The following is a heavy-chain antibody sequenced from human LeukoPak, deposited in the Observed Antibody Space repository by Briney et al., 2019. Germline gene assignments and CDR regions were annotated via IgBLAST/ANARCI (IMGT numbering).Heavy chain of an antibody. J-gene: IGHJ3*02. CDR3: SRRSCKWDAFHI. D-gene: IGHD2-8*01. CDR1: VYTFTSYD. CDR2: MNSNSGNT. V-gene: IGHV1-8*01. Sequence: ASVKVSRKASVYTFTSYDINCVRQAAGRGVEGVGWMNSNSGNTGYTQKFRGRDTLTRHTTISTGYMEMRTVGCQETGVYLCSRRSCKWDAFHISGQGTMVTVS.